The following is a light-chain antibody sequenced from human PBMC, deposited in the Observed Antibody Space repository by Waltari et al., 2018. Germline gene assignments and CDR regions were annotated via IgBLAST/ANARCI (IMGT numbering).Light chain of an antibody. CDR2: AVS. CDR3: SSYAGSSKGV. CDR1: SSDVGGYKR. J-gene: IGLJ2*01. Sequence: QSALTQPASVSGSPGQSITISCTGTSSDVGGYKRVSWYQQHPGKAPKLMIYAVSKRPSGVSDRFSASKSGDIASLTIAGLQPEDEAEYFCSSYAGSSKGVFGGGTKVTVL. V-gene: IGLV2-23*02.